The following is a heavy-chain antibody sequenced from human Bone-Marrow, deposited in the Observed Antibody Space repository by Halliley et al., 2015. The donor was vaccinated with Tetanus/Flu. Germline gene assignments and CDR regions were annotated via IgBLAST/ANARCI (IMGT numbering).Heavy chain of an antibody. J-gene: IGHJ4*02. CDR2: ARADETTK. Sequence: EWVAIARADETTKHYADSVRGRFTVTRDNFKNSVDLQMDSLSVEDTGRYYCAKDIGSSSWHALDNWGQGTLVTVSS. CDR3: AKDIGSSSWHALDN. V-gene: IGHV3-30*02. D-gene: IGHD6-13*01.